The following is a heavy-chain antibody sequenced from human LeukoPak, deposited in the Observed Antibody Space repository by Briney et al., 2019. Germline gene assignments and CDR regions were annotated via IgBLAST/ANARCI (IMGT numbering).Heavy chain of an antibody. Sequence: PGGSLRLSCAASGFTFSSYAMSWVRQAPGKGLEWVSAISGSGGSTYYADSVKGRFTISRNNSKNTLYLQMNSLRAEDTAVYYCAKDIGIRYAEYYDFWSGYSFDYWGQGTLVTVSS. D-gene: IGHD3-3*01. CDR2: ISGSGGST. CDR3: AKDIGIRYAEYYDFWSGYSFDY. V-gene: IGHV3-23*01. J-gene: IGHJ4*02. CDR1: GFTFSSYA.